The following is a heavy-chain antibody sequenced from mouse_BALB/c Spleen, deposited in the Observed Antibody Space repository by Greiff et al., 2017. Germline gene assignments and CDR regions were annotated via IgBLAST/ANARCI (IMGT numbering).Heavy chain of an antibody. Sequence: EVQRVESGGGLVQPGGSRKLSCAASGFTFSSFGMHWVRQAPEKGLEWVAYISSGSSTIYYADTVKGRFTISRDNPKNTLFLQMTSLRSEDTAMYYCAREFITTVHFDYWGQGTTLTVSS. CDR1: GFTFSSFG. J-gene: IGHJ2*01. V-gene: IGHV5-17*02. CDR2: ISSGSSTI. D-gene: IGHD1-2*01. CDR3: AREFITTVHFDY.